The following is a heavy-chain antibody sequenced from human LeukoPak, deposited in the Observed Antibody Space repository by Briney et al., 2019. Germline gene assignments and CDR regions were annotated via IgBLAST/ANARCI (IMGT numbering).Heavy chain of an antibody. J-gene: IGHJ5*02. Sequence: ASVKVSCKASGYTFTSYGISWVRQAPGQGLEWMGWISAYNGDTNYAQRLQGRVTMTTDTSTSTAYMELRSLRSDDTAVYYCARDPSNTSGRMTWFDPWGQGTVVTVSS. CDR1: GYTFTSYG. CDR3: ARDPSNTSGRMTWFDP. V-gene: IGHV1-18*01. CDR2: ISAYNGDT. D-gene: IGHD2/OR15-2a*01.